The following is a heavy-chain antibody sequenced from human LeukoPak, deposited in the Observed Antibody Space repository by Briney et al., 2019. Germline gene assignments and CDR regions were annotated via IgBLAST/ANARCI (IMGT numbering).Heavy chain of an antibody. CDR3: ARDLSYCTITSCSYYYYGMDV. CDR1: GFTFSSYA. CDR2: ISSSGGTI. D-gene: IGHD2-2*01. Sequence: GGSLRLSCAASGFTFSSYAMHWVRQAPGKGLEWVSYISSSGGTIYYADSVKGRFTISRDNAKNSLYLQMNSLRAEDTAVYYCARDLSYCTITSCSYYYYGMDVWGQGTTVTVSS. V-gene: IGHV3-48*03. J-gene: IGHJ6*02.